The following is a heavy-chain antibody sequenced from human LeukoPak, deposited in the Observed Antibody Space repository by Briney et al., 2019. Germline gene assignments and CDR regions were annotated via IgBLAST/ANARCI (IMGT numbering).Heavy chain of an antibody. J-gene: IGHJ4*02. V-gene: IGHV4-34*01. CDR2: IYYSGST. CDR3: ARHGAAAGDFDY. D-gene: IGHD6-13*01. CDR1: GGSFSGYY. Sequence: SETLSLTCAVYGGSFSGYYWSWIRQPPGKGLEWIGSIYYSGSTYYNPSLKSRVTISVDTSKNQFSLKLSSVTAADTAVYYCARHGAAAGDFDYWGQGTLVTVSS.